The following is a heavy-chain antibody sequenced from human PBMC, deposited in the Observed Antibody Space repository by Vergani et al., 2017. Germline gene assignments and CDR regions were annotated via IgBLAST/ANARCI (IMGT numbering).Heavy chain of an antibody. CDR2: IYSGGST. CDR1: GFTVSSNY. D-gene: IGHD6-13*01. Sequence: VQLVESGGGVVQPGRSLRLSCAASGFTVSSNYMSWVRQAPGKGLEWVSVIYSGGSTYYADSVKGRFTISRDNSKNTLYLQMNSLRAEDTAVYYCARVKVGAYSSSWFDPWGQGTLVTVSS. J-gene: IGHJ5*02. CDR3: ARVKVGAYSSSWFDP. V-gene: IGHV3-66*02.